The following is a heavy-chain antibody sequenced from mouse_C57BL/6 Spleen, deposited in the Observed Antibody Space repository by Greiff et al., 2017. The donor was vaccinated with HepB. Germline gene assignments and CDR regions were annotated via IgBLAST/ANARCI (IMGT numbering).Heavy chain of an antibody. V-gene: IGHV1-81*01. D-gene: IGHD3-2*02. CDR3: ARRGTAQAREYFDY. CDR1: GYTFTSYG. J-gene: IGHJ2*01. Sequence: QVHVKQSGAELARPGASVKLSCKASGYTFTSYGISWVKQRTGQGLEWIGEIYPRSGNTYYNEKFNGKATLTADKSSSTAYMELRSLTSEDSAVYFCARRGTAQAREYFDYWGQGTTLTVSS. CDR2: IYPRSGNT.